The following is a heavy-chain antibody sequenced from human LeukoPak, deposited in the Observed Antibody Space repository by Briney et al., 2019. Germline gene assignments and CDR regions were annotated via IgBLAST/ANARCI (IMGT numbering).Heavy chain of an antibody. J-gene: IGHJ4*02. CDR1: GGSFSGYY. CDR3: ARGDGSSSWYYPVETYFDY. V-gene: IGHV4-34*01. Sequence: SETPSLTCAVYGGSFSGYYWSWIRQPPGKGLEWIGEINHSGSTNYNPSLKSRATISVDTSKNQFYLKLSSVTAAATAVYYCARGDGSSSWYYPVETYFDYWGQGTLVTVSS. D-gene: IGHD6-13*01. CDR2: INHSGST.